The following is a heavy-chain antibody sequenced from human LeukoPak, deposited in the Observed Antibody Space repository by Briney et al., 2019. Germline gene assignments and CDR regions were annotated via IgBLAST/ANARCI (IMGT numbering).Heavy chain of an antibody. CDR3: ARAGWFSTTWHFDY. D-gene: IGHD6-19*01. CDR1: GGSISSGGYS. V-gene: IGHV4-30-2*02. CDR2: IYHSGST. Sequence: PSQTLSLTCAVSGGSISSGGYSWSWIRQPPGKGLEWSGYIYHSGSTYYNPSLKSRVTISVDRSKNQFSLKLSSVTAADTAVYYCARAGWFSTTWHFDYWGQGILVTVSS. J-gene: IGHJ4*02.